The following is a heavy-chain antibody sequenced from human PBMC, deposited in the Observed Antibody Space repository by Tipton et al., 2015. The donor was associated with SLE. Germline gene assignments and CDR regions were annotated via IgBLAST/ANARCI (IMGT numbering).Heavy chain of an antibody. D-gene: IGHD2-15*01. J-gene: IGHJ4*01. Sequence: TLSLTCTISSGSISTYHWSWLRQPPGKGLEWIGYIHHSGSINYNPSLKSRVTMSVDTSMNQFSLELSSVTAADTAVYYCARLVVLAAEGLYSFDYWGHGTLVTVSS. CDR2: IHHSGSI. CDR1: SGSISTYH. V-gene: IGHV4-59*08. CDR3: ARLVVLAAEGLYSFDY.